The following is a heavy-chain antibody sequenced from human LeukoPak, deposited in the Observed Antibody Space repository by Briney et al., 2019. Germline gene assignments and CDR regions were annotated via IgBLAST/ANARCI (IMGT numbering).Heavy chain of an antibody. CDR3: ARGRDWFDP. CDR2: IYYSGST. V-gene: IGHV4-59*11. J-gene: IGHJ5*02. CDR1: GGSISSHY. Sequence: SETLSLTCTVSGGSISSHYWSWIRQPPGKGPEWIGYIYYSGSTNYNPSLKSRVTISVDTSKNQFSLKLSSVTAADTAIYYCARGRDWFDPWGQGTLVTVSS.